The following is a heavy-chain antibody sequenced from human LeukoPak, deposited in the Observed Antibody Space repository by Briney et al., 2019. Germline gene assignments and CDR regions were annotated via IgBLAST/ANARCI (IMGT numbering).Heavy chain of an antibody. V-gene: IGHV3-21*01. CDR2: IGTSSSYI. Sequence: PGGSLRLSCAASGFTFSSYSMNWVRQAPGKGLEWVSSIGTSSSYIYSADSVKGRFTISRDNAKNSLYLQMNSLRAEDTAVYYCVRDTFSPDAFDIWGQGTMVTVSS. CDR3: VRDTFSPDAFDI. CDR1: GFTFSSYS. D-gene: IGHD3-16*01. J-gene: IGHJ3*02.